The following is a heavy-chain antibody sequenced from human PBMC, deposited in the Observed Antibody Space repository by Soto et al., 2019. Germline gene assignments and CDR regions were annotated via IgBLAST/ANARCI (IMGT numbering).Heavy chain of an antibody. CDR1: GGTFRNHV. J-gene: IGHJ4*02. V-gene: IGHV1-69*01. CDR2: IIPIIGTP. D-gene: IGHD3-10*01. CDR3: ARDLEFRDGNISHLDY. Sequence: QVQLVQSGAEVKKPGSSVKVSCKASGGTFRNHVFNWVRQAPGQGLEWMGGIIPIIGTPNYAQKFQGRVTITADASTNTDYLEVSSLRSQYTAVYYCARDLEFRDGNISHLDYWGQGTLVTVSS.